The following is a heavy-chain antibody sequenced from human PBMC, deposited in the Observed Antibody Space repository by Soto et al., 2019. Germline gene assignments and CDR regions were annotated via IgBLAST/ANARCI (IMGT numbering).Heavy chain of an antibody. CDR3: LRASYSSGWYSDY. CDR1: GFSFSDHY. J-gene: IGHJ4*02. D-gene: IGHD6-19*01. V-gene: IGHV3-72*01. CDR2: TRNKANSYTT. Sequence: GGSLRLSCAASGFSFSDHYVDWVRQAPGKGLEWVGRTRNKANSYTTEYAASVKGRFTISRDDAKNSLYLQTNSLKTEDTAVYYCLRASYSSGWYSDYWGQGTLVTVSS.